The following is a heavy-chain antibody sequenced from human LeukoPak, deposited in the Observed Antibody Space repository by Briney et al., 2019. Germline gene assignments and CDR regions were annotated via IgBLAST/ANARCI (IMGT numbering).Heavy chain of an antibody. CDR3: ARGHRVVWFGDSSARGIGFDP. V-gene: IGHV4-34*01. J-gene: IGHJ5*02. D-gene: IGHD3-10*01. Sequence: SETLSLTCAVYGGSFSGYYWSWIRQPPGKGLEWIGEINHSGSTNYNPSLKSRVTISVDTSKNQFSLKLSSVTAADTAVYYCARGHRVVWFGDSSARGIGFDPWGQGTLVTVSS. CDR2: INHSGST. CDR1: GGSFSGYY.